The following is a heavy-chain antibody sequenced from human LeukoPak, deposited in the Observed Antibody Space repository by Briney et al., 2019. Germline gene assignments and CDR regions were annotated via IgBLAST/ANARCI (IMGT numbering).Heavy chain of an antibody. CDR1: GVTVSINY. J-gene: IGHJ3*02. Sequence: GGSLRLSCAASGVTVSINYMSWVRQAPGKGLDWVSVIYSGGSTYYADSVKGRFIISRDNSKDTLFLQMNSLRAEDTAVYYCARGAAFDIWGQGTMVTVSS. V-gene: IGHV3-66*01. CDR3: ARGAAFDI. CDR2: IYSGGST.